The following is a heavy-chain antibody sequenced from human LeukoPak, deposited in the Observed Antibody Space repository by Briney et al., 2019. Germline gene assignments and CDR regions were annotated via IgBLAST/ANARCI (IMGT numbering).Heavy chain of an antibody. V-gene: IGHV4-4*07. D-gene: IGHD3-22*01. CDR1: GGSMISYY. Sequence: SETLSLTCTVSGGSMISYYIRWVRQSAGKGREWRGGIDRSGDTNYNPSLGGRVTMSVDTSKNQFSLKLTSVTATDMGIYYCARDDRGFDLWGQGAQVTVSS. CDR3: ARDDRGFDL. J-gene: IGHJ5*02. CDR2: IDRSGDT.